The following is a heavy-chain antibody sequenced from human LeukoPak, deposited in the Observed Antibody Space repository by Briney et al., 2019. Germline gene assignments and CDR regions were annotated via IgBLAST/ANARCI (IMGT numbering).Heavy chain of an antibody. CDR1: GYTFTSYG. CDR3: AREARPRQRTASAAFGY. J-gene: IGHJ4*02. D-gene: IGHD1-1*01. Sequence: VASVKVSCKASGYTFTSYGISWVRQAPGQGLEWMGWISAYNGNTNYAQKLQGRVTMTTDTSTSTAYMELRSLRSDDTAVYYCAREARPRQRTASAAFGYWGQGTLVTVSS. V-gene: IGHV1-18*01. CDR2: ISAYNGNT.